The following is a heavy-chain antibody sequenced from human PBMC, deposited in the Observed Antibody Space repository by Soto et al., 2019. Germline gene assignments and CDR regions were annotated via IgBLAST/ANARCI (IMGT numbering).Heavy chain of an antibody. CDR2: ISGGGGST. CDR3: AKAGNHAFVVVVAATRNFAY. V-gene: IGHV3-23*01. J-gene: IGHJ4*02. D-gene: IGHD2-15*01. CDR1: GFTFINYA. Sequence: GGSLRLSCAASGFTFINYAMTWVRQAPGKGLEWVSGISGGGGSTYYADSVKGRFTISRDNSKNTLYLQMNSLRAEDTAVYYCAKAGNHAFVVVVAATRNFAYRGQGTLVTVSP.